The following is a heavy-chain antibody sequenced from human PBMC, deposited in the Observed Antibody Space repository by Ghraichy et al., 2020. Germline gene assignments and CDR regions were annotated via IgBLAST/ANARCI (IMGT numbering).Heavy chain of an antibody. CDR1: GFTFDDYT. D-gene: IGHD6-6*01. CDR2: ISWDGGST. V-gene: IGHV3-43*01. Sequence: ESLNISCAASGFTFDDYTMHWVRQAPGKGLEWVSLISWDGGSTYYADSVKGRFTISRDNSKNSLYLQMNSLRTEDTALYYCAFDSSSSGHFDYWGQGTLVTVSS. CDR3: AFDSSSSGHFDY. J-gene: IGHJ4*02.